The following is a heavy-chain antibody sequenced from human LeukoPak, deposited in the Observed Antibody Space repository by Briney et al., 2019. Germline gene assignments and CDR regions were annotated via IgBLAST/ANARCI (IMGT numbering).Heavy chain of an antibody. CDR3: ARGRSLREKNYYGSGSYSY. Sequence: SETLSLTCTVSGGSISSSSYYWSWIRQPPGKGLEWIGEINHSGSTNYNPSLKSRVTISVDTSKNQFSLKLSSVTAADTAVYYCARGRSLREKNYYGSGSYSYWGQGTLVTVSS. CDR2: INHSGST. J-gene: IGHJ4*02. D-gene: IGHD3-10*01. CDR1: GGSISSSSYY. V-gene: IGHV4-39*07.